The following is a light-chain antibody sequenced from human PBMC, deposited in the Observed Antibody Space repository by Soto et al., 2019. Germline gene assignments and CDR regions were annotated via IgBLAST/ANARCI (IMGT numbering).Light chain of an antibody. CDR2: GNN. CDR1: TYNIGGNS. J-gene: IGLJ1*01. V-gene: IGLV1-44*01. CDR3: AAWDDSLKGYV. Sequence: QSVLTQPPSASGTPGQRVTISCSGGTYNIGGNSVNWYQQVPGTAPKFLIYGNNQRPSGVPDRFSGSKSGTSASLAISGLQSEDEADYYCAAWDDSLKGYVFGTGTKVTVL.